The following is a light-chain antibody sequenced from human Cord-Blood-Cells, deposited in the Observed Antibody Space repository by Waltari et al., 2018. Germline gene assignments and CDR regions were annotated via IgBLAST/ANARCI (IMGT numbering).Light chain of an antibody. CDR1: QSVSSN. J-gene: IGKJ5*01. CDR3: QQYNNWLIT. CDR2: GAS. Sequence: EIVMTQSPATLSVSPGERATLSCRASQSVSSNLAWYQQKPGQAPRLLIYGASTRATGSPARFSGSGSVTEFTLTISSLQSEDFAVYYCQQYNNWLITFGQGTRLEIK. V-gene: IGKV3-15*01.